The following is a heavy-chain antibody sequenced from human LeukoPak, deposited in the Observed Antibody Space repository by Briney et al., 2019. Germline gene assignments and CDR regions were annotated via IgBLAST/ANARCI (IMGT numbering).Heavy chain of an antibody. CDR1: GGTFSSYA. V-gene: IGHV1-69*01. Sequence: SVKVSCKASGGTFSSYAISWVRQAPGQGLEWMGGITPIFGTANYAQKFQGRVTITPDESTSTAYMELSSLRSEATAVYFCARESNYGSGSSWGQGTLVTVSS. CDR3: ARESNYGSGSS. CDR2: ITPIFGTA. J-gene: IGHJ4*02. D-gene: IGHD3-10*01.